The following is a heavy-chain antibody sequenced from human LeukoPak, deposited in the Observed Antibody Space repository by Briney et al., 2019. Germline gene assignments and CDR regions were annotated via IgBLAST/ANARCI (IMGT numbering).Heavy chain of an antibody. Sequence: SETLSLTCTVSGGSITNNYFWGWIRQPPGKGLEWIGSIYYSGSTYYNPSLKSRVTISVDTSKNQFSLKLSSVTAADTAVYYCASVDSSSWYLFDYWGQGTLVTVSS. CDR1: GGSITNNYF. V-gene: IGHV4-39*07. CDR2: IYYSGST. D-gene: IGHD6-13*01. CDR3: ASVDSSSWYLFDY. J-gene: IGHJ4*02.